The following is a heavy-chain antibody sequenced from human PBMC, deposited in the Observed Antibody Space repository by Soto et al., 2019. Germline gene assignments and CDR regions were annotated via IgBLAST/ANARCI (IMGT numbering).Heavy chain of an antibody. CDR3: ARSDVVRSWYGDDY. J-gene: IGHJ4*02. D-gene: IGHD6-13*01. CDR2: ISAYNGNT. Sequence: GASVKVSCKASGYTFTSYGISWVRQAPGQGLEWMGWISAYNGNTNYAQKLQGRVTMTTDTSTSTAYMELRSLRSGDTAVYYCARSDVVRSWYGDDYWGQGTLVTVSS. CDR1: GYTFTSYG. V-gene: IGHV1-18*01.